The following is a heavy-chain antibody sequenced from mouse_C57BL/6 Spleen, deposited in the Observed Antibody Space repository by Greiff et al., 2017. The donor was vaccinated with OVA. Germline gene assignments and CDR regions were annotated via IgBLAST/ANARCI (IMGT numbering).Heavy chain of an antibody. Sequence: EESGPGLVKPSQSLSLTCSVTGYSITSGYYWNWIRQFPGNKLEWMGYISYDGSNNYNPSLKNRISITRDTSKNQFFLKLNSVTTEDTATYYCARYDYDEGAYWGQGTTLTVSS. V-gene: IGHV3-6*01. J-gene: IGHJ2*01. CDR3: ARYDYDEGAY. CDR1: GYSITSGYY. D-gene: IGHD2-4*01. CDR2: ISYDGSN.